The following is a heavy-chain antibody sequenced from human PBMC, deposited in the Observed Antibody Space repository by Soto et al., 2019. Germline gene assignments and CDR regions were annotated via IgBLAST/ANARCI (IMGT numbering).Heavy chain of an antibody. D-gene: IGHD2-2*02. CDR3: ARVEDDVVVPAAIYYYYGMDA. J-gene: IGHJ6*02. CDR1: GYTFIGYY. CDR2: INPNSGGT. Sequence: ASVKVSCKASGYTFIGYYMHWVRQAPGQGLEWMGWINPNSGGTNYAQKFQGRVTMTRDTSNSTAYMELSRLRADDTAVYYCARVEDDVVVPAAIYYYYGMDAWGQGNTVPVSS. V-gene: IGHV1-2*02.